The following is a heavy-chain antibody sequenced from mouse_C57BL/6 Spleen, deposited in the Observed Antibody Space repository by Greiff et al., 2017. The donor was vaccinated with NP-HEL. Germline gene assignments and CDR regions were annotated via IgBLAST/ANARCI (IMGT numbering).Heavy chain of an antibody. CDR3: ARRDYYGSGDY. CDR1: GFTFSDYG. J-gene: IGHJ2*01. Sequence: EVKVVESGGGLVKPGGSLKLSCEASGFTFSDYGMHWVRQAPEKGLEWVAYISSGSSTIYYAEKVKGRVTISRDNAKKTLFLQMTSLRSEDTAMYYCARRDYYGSGDYWGQGTTLTVSS. CDR2: ISSGSSTI. V-gene: IGHV5-17*01. D-gene: IGHD1-1*01.